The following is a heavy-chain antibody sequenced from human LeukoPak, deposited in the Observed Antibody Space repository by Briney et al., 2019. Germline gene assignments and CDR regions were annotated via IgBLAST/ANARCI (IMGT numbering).Heavy chain of an antibody. J-gene: IGHJ4*02. CDR2: FDPEDGET. V-gene: IGHV1-24*01. CDR1: GYTLTELS. D-gene: IGHD3-22*01. Sequence: ASVKVSCKVSGYTLTELSMHWVRQAPGKGLEWMGGFDPEDGETIYAQKFQGGVTMTEDTSTDTAYMELSSLRSEDTAVYYCATDGNYYDSSGYGKFDYWGQGTLVTVSS. CDR3: ATDGNYYDSSGYGKFDY.